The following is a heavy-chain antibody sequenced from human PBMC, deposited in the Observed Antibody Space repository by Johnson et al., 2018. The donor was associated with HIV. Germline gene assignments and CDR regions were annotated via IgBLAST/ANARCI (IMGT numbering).Heavy chain of an antibody. D-gene: IGHD3-10*01. Sequence: QVQLVESGGGLVKPGGSLRLSCAASEFTFSSYAFHWVRQAPGKGLEWVALISSDGSHKFYADSVKGRFTISRDHSKNTLYLQMNSLRAEDTAVYYCARDRVLLWFGESPLDAFDIWGQGTMVTVSS. CDR3: ARDRVLLWFGESPLDAFDI. V-gene: IGHV3-30-3*01. J-gene: IGHJ3*02. CDR1: EFTFSSYA. CDR2: ISSDGSHK.